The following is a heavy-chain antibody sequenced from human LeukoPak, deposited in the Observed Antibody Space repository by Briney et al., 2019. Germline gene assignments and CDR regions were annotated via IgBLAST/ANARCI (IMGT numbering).Heavy chain of an antibody. CDR3: ARSEDDLYGMDV. Sequence: GGSLRLSCAASGFTFSSYGMNWVRQAPGKGLEWVSSISSSSSYIYYADSVKGRFTISRDNAKNSLYLQMNSLRAEDTAVYYCARSEDDLYGMDVWGQGTTVTVSS. CDR2: ISSSSSYI. J-gene: IGHJ6*02. CDR1: GFTFSSYG. V-gene: IGHV3-21*01. D-gene: IGHD1-1*01.